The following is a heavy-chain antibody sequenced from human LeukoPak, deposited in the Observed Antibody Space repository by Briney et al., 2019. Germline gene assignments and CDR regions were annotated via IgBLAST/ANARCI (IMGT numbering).Heavy chain of an antibody. Sequence: PGGSLRLSCAASGFTISSNYMSWVRQAPGKGLKWVSLINRDGTTYYADSVNARFTIYRDNSKHKVYLKKNSLKAEDTVVFYCASSTEWEPIRDYRGPGTLVTVSS. D-gene: IGHD1-26*01. CDR1: GFTISSNY. J-gene: IGHJ4*02. V-gene: IGHV3-53*01. CDR3: ASSTEWEPIRDY. CDR2: INRDGTT.